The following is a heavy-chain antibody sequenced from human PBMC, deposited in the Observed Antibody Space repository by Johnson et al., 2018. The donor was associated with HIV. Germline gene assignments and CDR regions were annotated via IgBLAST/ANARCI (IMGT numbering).Heavy chain of an antibody. CDR3: AREAGTAFDI. CDR1: GFTFSSYA. Sequence: VQLVESGGGVVQPGRSLRLSCAASGFTFSSYAMHWVRQAPGKGLEWVAVISYDGSNKYYADSVKGRFTISRDNSKNTLYLQMNSLRAEDMAVYYCAREAGTAFDIWGQGTMVTVSS. V-gene: IGHV3-30*04. CDR2: ISYDGSNK. J-gene: IGHJ3*02.